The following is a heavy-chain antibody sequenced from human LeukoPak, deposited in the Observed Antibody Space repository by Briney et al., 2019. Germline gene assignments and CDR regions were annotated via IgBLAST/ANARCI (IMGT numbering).Heavy chain of an antibody. V-gene: IGHV1-18*01. D-gene: IGHD2-2*01. CDR1: GYTFVNSG. CDR3: ARDLGDCSSTSCPFDY. J-gene: IGHJ4*02. CDR2: ISAYNANT. Sequence: ASVKVSRKASGYTFVNSGITWVRQAPGQGLEWMGWISAYNANTNYEQKFRGRVAMTTDTSTSTAYMELRSLRSDDTAMYYCARDLGDCSSTSCPFDYWGQGTLVTVSS.